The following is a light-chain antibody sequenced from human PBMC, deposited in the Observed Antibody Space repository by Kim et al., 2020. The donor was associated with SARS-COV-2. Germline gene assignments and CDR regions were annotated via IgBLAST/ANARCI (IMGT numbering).Light chain of an antibody. V-gene: IGKV3-15*01. CDR1: QSVGTN. CDR3: QHYNNWPLT. J-gene: IGKJ4*01. Sequence: EIVMTQSPDTLSVSPGERATLSCRASQSVGTNLAWYQQKPGQAPRLLISGASTRATDIPARFSGSGSGTEFTLTITSLQSEDFAVYYCQHYNNWPLTFGGGTRVEI. CDR2: GAS.